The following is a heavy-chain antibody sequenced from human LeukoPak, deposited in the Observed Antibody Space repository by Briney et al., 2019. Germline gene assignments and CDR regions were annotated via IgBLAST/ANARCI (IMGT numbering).Heavy chain of an antibody. V-gene: IGHV3-23*01. J-gene: IGHJ4*02. D-gene: IGHD5-18*01. Sequence: PGGSLRLSCAASGFTFSSYAMSRVRQAPGKRLEWVSAISGSGGSTYYADSVKGRFTISRDNSKNTLYLQMNSLRAEDTAVYYCAKGNHRYSYGPFDYWGRGTLVTVSS. CDR3: AKGNHRYSYGPFDY. CDR1: GFTFSSYA. CDR2: ISGSGGST.